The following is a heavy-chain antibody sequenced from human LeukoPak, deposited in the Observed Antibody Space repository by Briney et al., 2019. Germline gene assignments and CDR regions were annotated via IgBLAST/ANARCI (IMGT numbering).Heavy chain of an antibody. CDR1: GFTLSIYG. CDR2: ISHDGSAK. V-gene: IGHV3-30*18. D-gene: IGHD6-19*01. CDR3: AKDVYSNGWYNYFDN. J-gene: IGHJ4*02. Sequence: GGSLRHSCAVSGFTLSIYGMHWVRQAPGKGLEWVAMISHDGSAKYYADSVKGRFTISRDIYKNTLYLQVDSLRADDTAMYYCAKDVYSNGWYNYFDNWDLRTLVTVSS.